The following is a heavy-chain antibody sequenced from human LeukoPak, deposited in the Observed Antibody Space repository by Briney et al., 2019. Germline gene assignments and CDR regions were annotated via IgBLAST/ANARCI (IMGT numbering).Heavy chain of an antibody. CDR3: ARGFRSRYFDL. CDR1: GGSFSGYY. Sequence: SETLSLTCAVYGGSFSGYYWSWIRQPPGKGLEWIGEINHSGSTNYNPSLKSRVTISVDTSKNQFSLKLSSVTAADTAVYYCARGFRSRYFDLWGRGTLVTVSP. D-gene: IGHD6-13*01. CDR2: INHSGST. V-gene: IGHV4-34*01. J-gene: IGHJ2*01.